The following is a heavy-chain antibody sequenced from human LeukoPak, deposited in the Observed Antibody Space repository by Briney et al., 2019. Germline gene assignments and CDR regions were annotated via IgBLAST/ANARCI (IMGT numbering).Heavy chain of an antibody. CDR1: GGSISSYY. CDR2: INHSGST. V-gene: IGHV4-34*01. D-gene: IGHD2-15*01. J-gene: IGHJ6*03. Sequence: PSETLSLTCTVSGGSISSYYWSWIRQPPGKGLEWIGEINHSGSTNYNPSLKSRVTISVDTSKNQFSLKLSSVTAADTAVYYCARLYCSGGSCYSYYYYYYMDVWGKGTTVTISS. CDR3: ARLYCSGGSCYSYYYYYYMDV.